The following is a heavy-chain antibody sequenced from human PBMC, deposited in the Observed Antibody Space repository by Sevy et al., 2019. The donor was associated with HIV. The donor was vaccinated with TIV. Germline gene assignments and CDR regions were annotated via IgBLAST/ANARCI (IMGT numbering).Heavy chain of an antibody. CDR2: ISSSSSYI. CDR1: GFTFSSYS. D-gene: IGHD1-26*01. CDR3: ARRIVGATKDWFDP. V-gene: IGHV3-21*01. Sequence: GGSLRLSCAASGFTFSSYSMNWVRQAPGKGLEWVSSISSSSSYIYYADSVKGRFTISRDNAKNSLYLQMNSLRAKDTAVYYCARRIVGATKDWFDPWGQGTLVTVSS. J-gene: IGHJ5*02.